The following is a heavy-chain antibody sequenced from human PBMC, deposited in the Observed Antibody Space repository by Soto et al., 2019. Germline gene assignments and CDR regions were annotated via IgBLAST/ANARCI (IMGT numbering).Heavy chain of an antibody. CDR1: GDSIRNNH. CDR3: ARAVVPATCCAFDL. CDR2: VYYSGGS. J-gene: IGHJ3*01. V-gene: IGHV4-59*01. Sequence: SETPALTCTVSGDSIRNNHWSWIRQPPGKDLEYIGFVYYSGGSNYNPSLKSRVTMSTDTSRNQVSLKLNSVTAADTAVYYCARAVVPATCCAFDLWGHGPVVT.